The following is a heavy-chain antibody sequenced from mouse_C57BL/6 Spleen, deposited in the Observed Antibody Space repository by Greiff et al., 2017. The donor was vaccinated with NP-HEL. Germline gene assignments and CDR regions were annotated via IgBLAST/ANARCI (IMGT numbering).Heavy chain of an antibody. Sequence: DVMLVESGGGLVQSGRSLRLSCATSGFTFSDFYMEWVRQAPGKGLEWIAASRNKANDYTTEYSASVKGRFIVSRDTSQSILYLQMNALRAEDTAIYYCARDARGYCDYWGQGTTLTVSS. V-gene: IGHV7-1*01. CDR2: SRNKANDYTT. J-gene: IGHJ2*01. CDR3: ARDARGYCDY. CDR1: GFTFSDFY.